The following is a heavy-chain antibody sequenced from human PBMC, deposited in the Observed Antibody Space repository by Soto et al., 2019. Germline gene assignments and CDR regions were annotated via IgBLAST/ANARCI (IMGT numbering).Heavy chain of an antibody. CDR3: ARGGAVATTAHFDH. Sequence: SETLSLTCTVSGDSINNYYWSWIRLPAGKGLEWIGRIYSNGNTYYNPSLKSRVSMSVDTSKNQFSLILKTVTAADTAVYYCARGGAVATTAHFDHWGQGTLVTVSS. V-gene: IGHV4-4*07. D-gene: IGHD5-12*01. CDR1: GDSINNYY. CDR2: IYSNGNT. J-gene: IGHJ4*02.